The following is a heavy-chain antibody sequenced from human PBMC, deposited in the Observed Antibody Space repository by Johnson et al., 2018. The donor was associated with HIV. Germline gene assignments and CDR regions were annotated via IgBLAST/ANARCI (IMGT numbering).Heavy chain of an antibody. V-gene: IGHV3-30*02. CDR1: GFTFSSYG. J-gene: IGHJ3*02. CDR2: IRYDGSNK. Sequence: QVQLVESGGGVVQPGGSLRLSCAASGFTFSSYGMHWVRQAPGKGLEWVAFIRYDGSNKYYADSVKGRFTISRENSKNTLYLQMNRLRAEDTAVYYCAKDKSGRYYDSSGYSLDDAFDIWGQGTMVTVSS. D-gene: IGHD3-22*01. CDR3: AKDKSGRYYDSSGYSLDDAFDI.